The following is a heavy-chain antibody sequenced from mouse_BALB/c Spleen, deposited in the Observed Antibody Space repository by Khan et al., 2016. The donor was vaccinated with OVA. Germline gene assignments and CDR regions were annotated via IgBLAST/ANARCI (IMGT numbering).Heavy chain of an antibody. V-gene: IGHV1-87*01. CDR1: GYTFTSYW. Sequence: VKLLESGAELARPGASVKLSCKASGYTFTSYWVQWVKQRPGQGMEWMGAIYPGDDDTRYTQKFKGKATLTADKSSSTAYMQLSSLASEDSAISYCARSSYRYDYSMDYWGQGTSVTVSS. J-gene: IGHJ4*01. D-gene: IGHD2-14*01. CDR3: ARSSYRYDYSMDY. CDR2: IYPGDDDT.